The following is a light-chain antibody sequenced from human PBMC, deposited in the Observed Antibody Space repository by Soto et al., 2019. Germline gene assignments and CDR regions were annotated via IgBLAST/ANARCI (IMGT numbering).Light chain of an antibody. CDR3: QQNNGN. CDR2: DAS. Sequence: DIHMTQSPSTLSASVGDRVTITCRASQSISSWLAWYQQKPGKAPILLIYDASNLETGVPSRFSGSGSGTEFTLTISSLQPDDFATYYCQQNNGNFGQGTKLEI. J-gene: IGKJ2*01. CDR1: QSISSW. V-gene: IGKV1-5*01.